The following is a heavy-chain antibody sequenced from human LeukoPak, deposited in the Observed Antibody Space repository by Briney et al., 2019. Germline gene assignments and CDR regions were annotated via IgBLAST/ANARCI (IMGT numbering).Heavy chain of an antibody. CDR2: MNPNSANT. CDR3: ARVNCSSTSCRSKFLDY. V-gene: IGHV1-8*01. J-gene: IGHJ4*02. CDR1: GYTFTNYD. D-gene: IGHD2-2*01. Sequence: ASVKVSCTASGYTFTNYDINWVRQATGQGLEWMGWMNPNSANTGYAQKFQGRVTMTRNTSISTAYMELSSLRSEDTAVYYCARVNCSSTSCRSKFLDYWGQGTLVTVSS.